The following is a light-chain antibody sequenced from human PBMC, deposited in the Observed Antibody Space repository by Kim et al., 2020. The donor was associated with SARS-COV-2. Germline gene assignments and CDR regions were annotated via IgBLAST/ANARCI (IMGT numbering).Light chain of an antibody. CDR2: TDN. Sequence: GQGFTICCSGSSSNIGINYVYWYQQVPGMAPKVLIHTDNRRPSGVPDRFSGFKSVTSASLAISGLRSEDEADYYCGSWDDSLNGPVFGGGTQLTVL. CDR1: SSNIGINY. J-gene: IGLJ3*02. V-gene: IGLV1-47*01. CDR3: GSWDDSLNGPV.